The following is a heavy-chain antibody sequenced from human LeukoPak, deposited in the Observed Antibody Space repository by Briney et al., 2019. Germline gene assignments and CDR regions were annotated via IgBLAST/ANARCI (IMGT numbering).Heavy chain of an antibody. CDR1: GFTFSSYG. D-gene: IGHD1-26*01. Sequence: GGSLRLSCAASGFTFSSYGMTWVRQAPGKGLEWVAVIWYDGSKKYYADSVKGRFTISRDNSKNTLYLQMNSLRVEDTAVYYCARSGDYSGSSHFDYWGQGTLVTVSS. J-gene: IGHJ4*02. CDR2: IWYDGSKK. CDR3: ARSGDYSGSSHFDY. V-gene: IGHV3-33*01.